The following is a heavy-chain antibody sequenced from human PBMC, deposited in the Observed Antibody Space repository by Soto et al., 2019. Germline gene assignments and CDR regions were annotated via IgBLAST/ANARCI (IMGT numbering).Heavy chain of an antibody. J-gene: IGHJ6*02. CDR2: ISADNGDT. Sequence: ASVKVSCKASGYTFTSYGISWVRQAPGQGLEWMGWISADNGDTNFAQNLQGRVTMTTDTSTSTAYMELRSLRSDDTAVYYCASGSYYYYYGMDVWGQGTTVTVSS. CDR1: GYTFTSYG. CDR3: ASGSYYYYYGMDV. V-gene: IGHV1-18*01.